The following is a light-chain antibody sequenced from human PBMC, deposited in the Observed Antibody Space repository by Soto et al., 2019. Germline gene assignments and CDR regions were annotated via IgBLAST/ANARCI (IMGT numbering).Light chain of an antibody. Sequence: DIQLTQSPSTQSASVGDRVTITCRASQTIDKKLAWCQQKPGKAPKLLIFDASTLQTGVPLRFSGSGSGTEFSLSINSLHPEDFGTYFCQQYDLYWTFGQGTKVDIK. CDR1: QTIDKK. CDR2: DAS. CDR3: QQYDLYWT. J-gene: IGKJ1*01. V-gene: IGKV1-5*01.